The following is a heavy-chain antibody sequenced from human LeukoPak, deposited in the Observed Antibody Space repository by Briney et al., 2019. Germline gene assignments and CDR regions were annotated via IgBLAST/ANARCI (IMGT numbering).Heavy chain of an antibody. CDR3: ARVYYQDSGTSYRHLDY. Sequence: GGSLRLSCEVSGFTFSRYCMTWVRQVPGKGLEWVASIKQDESEKYFLDSVKGRFTISRDNAENSLYLQMNSLRAEDTAVYYCARVYYQDSGTSYRHLDYWGQGTLVTVSS. D-gene: IGHD3-22*01. V-gene: IGHV3-7*01. CDR1: GFTFSRYC. J-gene: IGHJ4*02. CDR2: IKQDESEK.